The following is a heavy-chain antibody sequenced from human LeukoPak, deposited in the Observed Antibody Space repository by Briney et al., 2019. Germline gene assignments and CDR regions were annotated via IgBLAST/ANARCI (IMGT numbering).Heavy chain of an antibody. J-gene: IGHJ6*03. CDR3: ARGRVSSSTWYSTYYYYFYMDV. D-gene: IGHD6-13*01. V-gene: IGHV4-34*01. Sequence: SETLSRTCAVYGGSFSGYYWSWIRQPPGKGLEWRGVINHGGRNNDQPSLKSRVTISVDTSKNHFSLNLSSATAADTAVYFCARGRVSSSTWYSTYYYYFYMDVWGKGTTVTVSS. CDR2: INHGGRN. CDR1: GGSFSGYY.